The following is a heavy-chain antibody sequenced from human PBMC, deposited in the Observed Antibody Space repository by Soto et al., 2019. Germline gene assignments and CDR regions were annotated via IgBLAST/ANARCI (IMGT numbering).Heavy chain of an antibody. CDR2: IYYSGST. D-gene: IGHD1-26*01. V-gene: IGHV4-39*01. J-gene: IGHJ5*02. Sequence: NPSETLSLTCTVSTGSISTSSYYWGWIRQPPGKGLEWIGTIYYSGSTYYNPSLKSRVTISVDTSKNQFSLKLSSVTAADTAVYYCARHQWELPSCWFDPWGQGTLVTVSS. CDR3: ARHQWELPSCWFDP. CDR1: TGSISTSSYY.